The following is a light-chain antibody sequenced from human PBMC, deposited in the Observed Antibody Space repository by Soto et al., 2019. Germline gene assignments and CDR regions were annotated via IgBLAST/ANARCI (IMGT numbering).Light chain of an antibody. CDR2: GAS. J-gene: IGKJ4*01. Sequence: IVLTQSPGTLCLSPRERATLSCRASQTVSSSYLAWYQQKPGQAPRLLIYGASSRATGIPDRFSGSGSGTDATLTINRLEPEDFAVYYCQQYGSSPTFGGGTKVDIK. CDR3: QQYGSSPT. CDR1: QTVSSSY. V-gene: IGKV3-20*01.